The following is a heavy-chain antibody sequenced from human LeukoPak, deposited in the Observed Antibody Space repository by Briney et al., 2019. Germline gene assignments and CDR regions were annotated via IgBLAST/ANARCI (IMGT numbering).Heavy chain of an antibody. J-gene: IGHJ6*02. V-gene: IGHV1-2*02. D-gene: IGHD3-3*01. CDR3: ARTQFTIFGVGTYYYYYGMDV. CDR1: GYTFTSYG. Sequence: GASVKVSCKASGYTFTSYGISWVRQAPGQGLEWMGWINPNSGGTNYAQKFQGRVTMTRDTSISTAYMELSRLRSDDTAVYYCARTQFTIFGVGTYYYYYGMDVWGQGTTVTVSS. CDR2: INPNSGGT.